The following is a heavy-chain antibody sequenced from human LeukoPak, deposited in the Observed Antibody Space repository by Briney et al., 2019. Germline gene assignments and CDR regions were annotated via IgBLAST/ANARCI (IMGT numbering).Heavy chain of an antibody. V-gene: IGHV4-59*08. CDR2: ISYSGST. J-gene: IGHJ4*02. CDR3: ARGVENWRSESGY. Sequence: SETLSLTCAVYGGSFSGYYWSWIRQPPGKGLEWIGYISYSGSTYYNPSLKSRVIISVDTSKNQFSLKLSSLTAADTAVYYCARGVENWRSESGYWGQGTLVTVSS. D-gene: IGHD1-1*01. CDR1: GGSFSGYY.